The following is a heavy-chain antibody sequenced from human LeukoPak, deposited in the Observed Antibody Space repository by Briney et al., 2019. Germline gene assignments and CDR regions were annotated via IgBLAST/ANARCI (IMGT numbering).Heavy chain of an antibody. Sequence: GASVKVSCKASGGTFSSYAMSWVRQAPGQGLEWMGVIIPIFGTANYAQKFQGRVTITTDESTSTAYIELSSLRSEDTAVYYCARVGGWDCSSTSCHGFDPWGQGTLVTVSS. J-gene: IGHJ5*02. CDR1: GGTFSSYA. D-gene: IGHD2-2*01. CDR3: ARVGGWDCSSTSCHGFDP. V-gene: IGHV1-69*05. CDR2: IIPIFGTA.